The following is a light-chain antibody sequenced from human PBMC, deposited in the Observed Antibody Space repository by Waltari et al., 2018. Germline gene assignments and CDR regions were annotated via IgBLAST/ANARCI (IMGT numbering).Light chain of an antibody. CDR2: DVS. CDR1: SSDVGGYNY. Sequence: QSALTQPRSVSGSPGQSVTVSCTGTSSDVGGYNYVSWYQQHHGKAPQLMIYDVSKRPSGVPDRFSGSKSGNTASLTISGLQAEDEADYYCCSYAGSYTYVFGTGTKVTVL. J-gene: IGLJ1*01. CDR3: CSYAGSYTYV. V-gene: IGLV2-11*01.